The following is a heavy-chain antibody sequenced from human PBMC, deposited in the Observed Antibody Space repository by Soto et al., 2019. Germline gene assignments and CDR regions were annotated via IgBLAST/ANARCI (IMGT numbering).Heavy chain of an antibody. CDR1: GYTFTSYG. V-gene: IGHV1-18*01. CDR2: ISAYNGNT. J-gene: IGHJ3*02. Sequence: ASVKVSCKASGYTFTSYGISWVRQAPGQGLEWMGWISAYNGNTNYAQKLQGRVTMTTDTSTSTAYMELRSLRSDDTAVYYCARDSRRVTHDAFDIWGQGTMVTVSS. CDR3: ARDSRRVTHDAFDI. D-gene: IGHD2-21*02.